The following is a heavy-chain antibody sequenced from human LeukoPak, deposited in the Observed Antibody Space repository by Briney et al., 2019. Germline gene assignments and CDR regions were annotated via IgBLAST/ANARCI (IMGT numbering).Heavy chain of an antibody. CDR2: IYTSGST. CDR3: ARGGRWGARRGYCSSTSCYGLERWFDP. Sequence: SQTLSLTCTVSGGSISSGSYYWSWIRQPAGKGLEWIGRIYTSGSTDYNPSLKSRVTISVDTPKNQFSLKLSSVTAADPAVYYCARGGRWGARRGYCSSTSCYGLERWFDPWGQGTLVTVSS. D-gene: IGHD2-2*01. V-gene: IGHV4-61*02. CDR1: GGSISSGSYY. J-gene: IGHJ5*02.